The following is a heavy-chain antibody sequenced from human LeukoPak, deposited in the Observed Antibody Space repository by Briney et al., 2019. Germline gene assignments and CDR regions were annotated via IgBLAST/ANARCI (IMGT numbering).Heavy chain of an antibody. CDR1: GGSISSYY. CDR2: IHSSGST. CDR3: ARRGVGATSFDY. V-gene: IGHV4-4*07. J-gene: IGHJ4*02. D-gene: IGHD1-26*01. Sequence: SETLSLTCTVSGGSISSYYWNWIRQPAGKGLEWIGRIHSSGSTNYNPSLKSRVTVSVDTSKNQFSLKLSSVTAADTAVYYCARRGVGATSFDYWGQGTLVTVSS.